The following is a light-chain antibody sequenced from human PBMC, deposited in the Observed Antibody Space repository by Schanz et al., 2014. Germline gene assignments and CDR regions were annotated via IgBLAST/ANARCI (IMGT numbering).Light chain of an antibody. V-gene: IGKV3-20*01. Sequence: ELVLTQSPGTLSLSPGERVTISCRASQSVSSSYFAWYQQKRGQAPRLLIFGSFERATGTPNRFSGSGSGTDFTLTISRLEPEDFAVYYCQHYGTSSWTFGQGTKVEVK. CDR3: QHYGTSSWT. J-gene: IGKJ1*01. CDR1: QSVSSSY. CDR2: GSF.